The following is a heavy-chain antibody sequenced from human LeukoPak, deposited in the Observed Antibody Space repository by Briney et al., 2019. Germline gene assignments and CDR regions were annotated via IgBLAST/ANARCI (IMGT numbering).Heavy chain of an antibody. V-gene: IGHV4-34*01. J-gene: IGHJ4*02. Sequence: SETLSLTCAVYGGSFSGYSWSWIRQPPGKGLEWIGEINHSGGTNFNPSLKSRVTISIDTSKNQFSLNLRSVIAADTAVYYCARHRFSYYYDSSGSKPFDYWGQGTLVTVSS. CDR1: GGSFSGYS. CDR3: ARHRFSYYYDSSGSKPFDY. CDR2: INHSGGT. D-gene: IGHD3-22*01.